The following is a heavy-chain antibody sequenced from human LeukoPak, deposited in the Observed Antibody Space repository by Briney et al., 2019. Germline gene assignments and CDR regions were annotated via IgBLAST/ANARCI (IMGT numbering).Heavy chain of an antibody. CDR2: ISYDGSNK. V-gene: IGHV3-30*04. Sequence: GGSLRLSCAASGFTFSSYAMHWVRQAPGKGLEWVAVISYDGSNKYYTDSVKGRFTISRDNSKNTLYLQMNSLRAEDTAVYYCARDSQWLAPYYYYYYGMDVWGQGTTVTVSS. J-gene: IGHJ6*02. CDR3: ARDSQWLAPYYYYYYGMDV. D-gene: IGHD6-19*01. CDR1: GFTFSSYA.